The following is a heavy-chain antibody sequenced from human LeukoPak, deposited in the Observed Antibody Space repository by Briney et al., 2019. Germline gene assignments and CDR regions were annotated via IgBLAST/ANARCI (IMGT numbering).Heavy chain of an antibody. CDR3: GGGGNYYPVDY. Sequence: PGGSLRLSCAASGFTFSSYWMHWVRQAPGKGPVWVSCLNSDGSSTSYADSVKGRFTISRDNAENTLYLQLNSLRAEDTAVYYCGGGGNYYPVDYWGQGTLVTVSS. J-gene: IGHJ4*02. CDR2: LNSDGSST. V-gene: IGHV3-74*01. CDR1: GFTFSSYW. D-gene: IGHD1-26*01.